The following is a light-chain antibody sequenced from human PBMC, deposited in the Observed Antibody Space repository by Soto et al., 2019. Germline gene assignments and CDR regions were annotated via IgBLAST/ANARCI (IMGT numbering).Light chain of an antibody. J-gene: IGLJ3*02. Sequence: QSALTQPASVSGSPGQSITISCTGTSSDVGGYNYVSWYQQHPGKAPKLMIYEVSNRPSGVSNRFSGSKSGNTASLTISGLQAEDEADYYCSSYTSSNTWVFDGGTKLTVL. CDR3: SSYTSSNTWV. CDR2: EVS. V-gene: IGLV2-14*01. CDR1: SSDVGGYNY.